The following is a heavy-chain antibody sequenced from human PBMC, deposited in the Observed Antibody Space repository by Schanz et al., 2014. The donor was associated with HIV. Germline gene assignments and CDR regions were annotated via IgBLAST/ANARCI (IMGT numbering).Heavy chain of an antibody. V-gene: IGHV3-23*01. CDR3: AKDRNWYDSKYRGKGNYYYFYGMDF. CDR2: ITESGGRT. CDR1: GFAFSNYA. Sequence: EVQLLESGGGLVQPGGSLRLSCAASGFAFSNYAMSWVRQAPGKGLEWVSSITESGGRTYYADSVNGRFTISRDNSKNTVYLQLKSLRVEDTAVYYCAKDRNWYDSKYRGKGNYYYFYGMDFWGQGTTVTVSS. D-gene: IGHD3-22*01. J-gene: IGHJ6*02.